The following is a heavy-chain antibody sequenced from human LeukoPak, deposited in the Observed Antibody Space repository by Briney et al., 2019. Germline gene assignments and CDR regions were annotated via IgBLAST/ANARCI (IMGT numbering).Heavy chain of an antibody. CDR1: GYTFTGYY. Sequence: GASVKVSCKASGYTFTGYYMHWVRQAPGQGLEWMGWINPNSGGTNYAQKFQGRVTMTRDTSISTAYMELSRLRSDDTAVYCCARGRGSTSSNFDYWGQGTLVTVSS. V-gene: IGHV1-2*02. J-gene: IGHJ4*02. D-gene: IGHD2-2*01. CDR2: INPNSGGT. CDR3: ARGRGSTSSNFDY.